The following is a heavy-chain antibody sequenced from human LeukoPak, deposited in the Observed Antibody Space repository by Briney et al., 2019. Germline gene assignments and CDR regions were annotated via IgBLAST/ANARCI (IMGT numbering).Heavy chain of an antibody. Sequence: SETLSLTCTVSGGSISSSSYYWGWVRQPPGKGLEWIGSIYYSGSTYYNPSLKSRVTISVDTSKNQFSLKLSSVTAADTAVYYCARQTVTMRARYPYYFDYWGQGTLVTVSS. D-gene: IGHD3-22*01. CDR3: ARQTVTMRARYPYYFDY. CDR1: GGSISSSSYY. J-gene: IGHJ4*02. V-gene: IGHV4-39*01. CDR2: IYYSGST.